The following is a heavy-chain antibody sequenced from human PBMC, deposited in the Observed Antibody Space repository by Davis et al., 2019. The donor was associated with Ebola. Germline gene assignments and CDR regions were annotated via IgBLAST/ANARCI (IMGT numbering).Heavy chain of an antibody. CDR1: GFTFSSNS. V-gene: IGHV3-30*18. J-gene: IGHJ3*01. D-gene: IGHD2/OR15-2a*01. CDR2: ISSDGSNR. CDR3: VKDTSNIWFDV. Sequence: GESLKISCAASGFTFSSNSMNWVRQAPGKGLEWVTLISSDGSNRYYADSVRGRFTISRDNSKNTLYLQMDSLRVEDTAMYYCVKDTSNIWFDVWGQGTLVTVSA.